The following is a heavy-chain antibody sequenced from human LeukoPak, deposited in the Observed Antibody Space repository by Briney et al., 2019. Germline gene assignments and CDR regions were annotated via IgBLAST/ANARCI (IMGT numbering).Heavy chain of an antibody. J-gene: IGHJ3*02. D-gene: IGHD4-11*01. Sequence: ASVKVSCKASGGTFSSYAISWVRQAPGQGLEWMGGIIPIFGTADYAQKFQGRVTITTNESTSTAYMELSSLRSEDTAVYYCARDTGDAFDIWGQGTMVTVSP. CDR2: IIPIFGTA. CDR1: GGTFSSYA. CDR3: ARDTGDAFDI. V-gene: IGHV1-69*05.